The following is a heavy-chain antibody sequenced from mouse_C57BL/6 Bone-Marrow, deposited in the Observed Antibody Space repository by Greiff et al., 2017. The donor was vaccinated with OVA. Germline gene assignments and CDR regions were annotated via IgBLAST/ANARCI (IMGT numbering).Heavy chain of an antibody. CDR2: INPNNGGT. D-gene: IGHD2-3*01. J-gene: IGHJ3*01. Sequence: EVKLMESGPELVKPGASVKMSCKASGYTFTDYNMHWVKQSHGKSLEWIGYINPNNGGTSYNQKFKGKATLTVNKSSSTAYMELRSLTSEDSAVYYCARWDGYYPAWFAYWGQGTLVTVSA. V-gene: IGHV1-22*01. CDR1: GYTFTDYN. CDR3: ARWDGYYPAWFAY.